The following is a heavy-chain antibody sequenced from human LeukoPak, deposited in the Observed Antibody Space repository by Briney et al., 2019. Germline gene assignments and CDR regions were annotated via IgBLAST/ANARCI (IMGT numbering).Heavy chain of an antibody. CDR2: ISGSGGST. V-gene: IGHV3-23*01. D-gene: IGHD3-3*01. CDR3: AKGEKASGPDFWSGYWYFDY. CDR1: GFTFSSYA. J-gene: IGHJ4*02. Sequence: PGGSLRLSCAASGFTFSSYAMSWVRQAPGKGLEWVSAISGSGGSTYYADSVKGRFTISRDNSKNALYLQMNSLRAEDTAVYYCAKGEKASGPDFWSGYWYFDYWGQGTLVTVSS.